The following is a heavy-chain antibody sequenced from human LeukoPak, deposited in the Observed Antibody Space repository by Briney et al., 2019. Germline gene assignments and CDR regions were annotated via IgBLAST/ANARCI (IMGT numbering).Heavy chain of an antibody. CDR3: ARVGRKIAAAAGGADY. V-gene: IGHV1-8*01. J-gene: IGHJ4*02. CDR2: MNPNSGNT. D-gene: IGHD6-13*01. CDR1: GYTFTSYD. Sequence: ASVRVSCKASGYTFTSYDINWVRQATGQGLEWMGWMNPNSGNTGYAQKFQGRVTMTRNTSISTAYMELSSLRSEDTAVYYYARVGRKIAAAAGGADYWGQGTLVTVSS.